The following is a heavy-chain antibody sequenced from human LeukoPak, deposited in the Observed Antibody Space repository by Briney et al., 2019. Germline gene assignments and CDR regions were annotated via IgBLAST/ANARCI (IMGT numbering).Heavy chain of an antibody. Sequence: PSETLSLTCTVSGGSISSGGYYWSWIHQHPGKGLEWIGYIYYSGSTYYNPSLKSRVTISVDTSKNQFSLKLSSVTAADTAVYYCARGGLRYFDWLLDYWGQGTLVTVSS. CDR1: GGSISSGGYY. V-gene: IGHV4-31*03. CDR3: ARGGLRYFDWLLDY. J-gene: IGHJ4*02. CDR2: IYYSGST. D-gene: IGHD3-9*01.